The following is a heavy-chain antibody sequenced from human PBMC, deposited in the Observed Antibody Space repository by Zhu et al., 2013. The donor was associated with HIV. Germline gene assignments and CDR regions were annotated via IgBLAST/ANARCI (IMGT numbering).Heavy chain of an antibody. CDR1: GYTFTDHY. CDR3: ARGPGYGLNY. J-gene: IGHJ4*02. D-gene: IGHD4-17*01. V-gene: IGHV1-18*04. Sequence: QVXLVQSGAERSSLGPSVKVSCKTSGYTFTDHYLHWVRQAPGQGLEWMGWISAYNGNTNYAQKLQGRVTMTTDTSTSTAYMELRSLRSDDTAVYYCARGPGYGLNYWGQGTLVTVSS. CDR2: ISAYNGNT.